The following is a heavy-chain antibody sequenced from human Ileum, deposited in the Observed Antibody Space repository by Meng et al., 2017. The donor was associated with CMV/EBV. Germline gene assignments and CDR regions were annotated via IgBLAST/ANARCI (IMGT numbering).Heavy chain of an antibody. CDR2: ITWDGSGT. Sequence: ESLKISCAASGFTFKDYIMHWVRQAPGKALEWISLITWDGSGTFYTDFVRSRFTTSRDNSKSSLFLQMNSLRLEDTALYYCTKDTGWPVSTVTTKTFDHWGQGTLVTVSS. CDR1: GFTFKDYI. V-gene: IGHV3-43*01. J-gene: IGHJ4*02. D-gene: IGHD4-11*01. CDR3: TKDTGWPVSTVTTKTFDH.